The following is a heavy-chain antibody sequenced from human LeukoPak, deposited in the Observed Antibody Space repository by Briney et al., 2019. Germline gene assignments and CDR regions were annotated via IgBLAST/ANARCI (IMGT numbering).Heavy chain of an antibody. J-gene: IGHJ4*02. V-gene: IGHV4-34*01. D-gene: IGHD3-10*01. CDR1: GGTFSGYY. CDR3: ARAARLRDYGSESSHSPGYDF. CDR2: ITHSGSS. Sequence: SETLSLTCAVYGGTFSGYYWTWFRQSPGKGLEWIGEITHSGSSNCNPSLKSRVTMSVDTSENQFSLKLSSVTAADTAVYYCARAARLRDYGSESSHSPGYDFWGQGTLVTVSS.